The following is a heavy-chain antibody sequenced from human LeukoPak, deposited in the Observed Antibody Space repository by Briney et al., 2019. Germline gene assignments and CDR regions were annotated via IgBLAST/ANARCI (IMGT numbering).Heavy chain of an antibody. Sequence: PSETLSLTCTVSGGSISSYYWSWLRQPPGKGLEWIGYIYYSGSTNYNPSLKSRVTISVDTPKNQFSLKLSSVTAADTAVYYCARVRGTGYSYYFDYWGQGTLVTVSS. D-gene: IGHD3/OR15-3a*01. V-gene: IGHV4-59*12. CDR1: GGSISSYY. CDR3: ARVRGTGYSYYFDY. CDR2: IYYSGST. J-gene: IGHJ4*02.